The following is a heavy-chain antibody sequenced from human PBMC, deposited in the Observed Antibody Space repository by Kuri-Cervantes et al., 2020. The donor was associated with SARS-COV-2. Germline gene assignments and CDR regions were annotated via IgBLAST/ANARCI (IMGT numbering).Heavy chain of an antibody. J-gene: IGHJ4*02. D-gene: IGHD3-10*01. V-gene: IGHV3-21*01. CDR3: ARVLPPDYYGSGNFDY. Sequence: GESLKISCAASGFTFSSYSMNWVRQAPGKGLEWVSSISSSSSYIYYADSVKGRFTISRDNAKNSLYLQMNSLRAEDTAVYYCARVLPPDYYGSGNFDYWGQGTLVTVSS. CDR1: GFTFSSYS. CDR2: ISSSSSYI.